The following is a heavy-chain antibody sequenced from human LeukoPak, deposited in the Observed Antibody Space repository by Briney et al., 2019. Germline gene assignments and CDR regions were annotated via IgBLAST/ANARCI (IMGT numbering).Heavy chain of an antibody. CDR2: IYHSGST. Sequence: PSETLSLTCAVSGYSISSGYYWGWIRQPPGKGLEWIGSIYHSGSTYYNPSLKSRVTISVDTSKNQFSLKLSSVTAADTAVYYCAREDRRGVVANWFDPWGQGTLGTVSS. J-gene: IGHJ5*02. CDR3: AREDRRGVVANWFDP. V-gene: IGHV4-38-2*02. CDR1: GYSISSGYY. D-gene: IGHD2-15*01.